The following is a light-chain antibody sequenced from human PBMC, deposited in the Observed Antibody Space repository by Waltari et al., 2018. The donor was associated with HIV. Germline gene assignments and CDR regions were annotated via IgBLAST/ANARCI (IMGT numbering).Light chain of an antibody. CDR1: SSDVGGYNY. CDR3: SSYAGSNNWVV. V-gene: IGLV2-8*01. Sequence: QSALNQPPSASGSPGQSVTIPCTGTSSDVGGYNYVSWYQQHPGKAPKLMIYEFSKRPSGVPDRFSGSKSGNTASLTVSGLQAEDEADYYCSSYAGSNNWVVFGGGTKLTVL. CDR2: EFS. J-gene: IGLJ2*01.